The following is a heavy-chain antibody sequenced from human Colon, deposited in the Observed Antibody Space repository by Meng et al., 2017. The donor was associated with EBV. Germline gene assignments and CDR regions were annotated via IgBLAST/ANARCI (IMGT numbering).Heavy chain of an antibody. J-gene: IGHJ4*02. CDR3: ARVWQSLTAFFDS. V-gene: IGHV4-4*02. D-gene: IGHD2-21*01. CDR1: GGSISSSHW. CDR2: VYHTGST. Sequence: VQLTESGPGLGKPSGTRPLSCAVLGGSISSSHWWTWVRQPPGKGLEWIGEVYHTGSTKYNPSLKSRLTISVDKSKNQFSLNLTSVTAADTAVYYCARVWQSLTAFFDSWGQGTLVTVSS.